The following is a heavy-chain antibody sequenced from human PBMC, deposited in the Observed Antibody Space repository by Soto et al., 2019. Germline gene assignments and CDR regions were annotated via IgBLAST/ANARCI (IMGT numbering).Heavy chain of an antibody. CDR3: ARGQRFSDWFDP. J-gene: IGHJ5*02. CDR2: IYSSGST. V-gene: IGHV4-4*07. CDR1: GGAINSYF. Sequence: SETLSLTCTVSGGAINSYFWTWIRQPAGKGLEWIGRIYSSGSTKYNPSLQSRVTMSLDTSKNQFSLRLTSVTAADTAVYYCARGQRFSDWFDPWGQGTLVTVS. D-gene: IGHD3-3*01.